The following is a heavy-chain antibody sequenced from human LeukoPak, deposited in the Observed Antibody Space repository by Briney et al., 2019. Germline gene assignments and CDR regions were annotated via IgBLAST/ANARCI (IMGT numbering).Heavy chain of an antibody. Sequence: PSETLSLTCTVSGGSISSYYWSWIRQPPGKGLEWIGYIYYSGSTNYNPSLKSRVTISVDTSKNQFSLKLSSVTAADTAVYYCARGPYSSSWRNFYWYFDLWGRGTLVTVSS. CDR1: GGSISSYY. CDR3: ARGPYSSSWRNFYWYFDL. CDR2: IYYSGST. J-gene: IGHJ2*01. D-gene: IGHD6-13*01. V-gene: IGHV4-59*12.